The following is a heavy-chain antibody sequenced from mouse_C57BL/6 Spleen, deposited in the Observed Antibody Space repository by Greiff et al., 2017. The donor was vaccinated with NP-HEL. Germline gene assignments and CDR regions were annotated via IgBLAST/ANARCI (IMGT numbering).Heavy chain of an antibody. CDR3: ARDGGSNAMDY. J-gene: IGHJ4*01. D-gene: IGHD2-3*01. CDR1: GYTFTSYG. Sequence: QVQLHQSGAELVRPGASVKLSCTASGYTFTSYGISWVKQRPGQGLEWIGEIYPRSGNTYYNEKFKGKATLTADKSSSTAYMELRSLTSEDSAVYYCARDGGSNAMDYWGQGTSVTVSS. CDR2: IYPRSGNT. V-gene: IGHV1-81*01.